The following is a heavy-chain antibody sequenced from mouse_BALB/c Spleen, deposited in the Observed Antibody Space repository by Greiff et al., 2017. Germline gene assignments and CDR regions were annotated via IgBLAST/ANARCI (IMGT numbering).Heavy chain of an antibody. V-gene: IGHV5-4*02. CDR1: GFTFSDYY. CDR2: ISDGGSYT. CDR3: AREGYYAMDY. Sequence: VQLKESGGGLVKPGGSLKLSCAASGFTFSDYYMYWVRQTPEKRLEWVATISDGGSYTYYPDSVKGRFTISRDNAKNNLYLQMSSLKSEDTAMYYCAREGYYAMDYWGQGTSVTVSS. J-gene: IGHJ4*01.